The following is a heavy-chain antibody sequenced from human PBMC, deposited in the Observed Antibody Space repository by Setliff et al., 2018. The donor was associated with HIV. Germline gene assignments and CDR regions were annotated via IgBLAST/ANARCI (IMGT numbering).Heavy chain of an antibody. CDR3: AKTYYFDNSGYWSAFDM. Sequence: PGGSLRLSCAASGFTFATYAMSWVRQAPGKGLEWVSAISGSGGSTYYAASVKGRFTISRDNAKTSVYLQMHSLRVEDTAVYYCAKTYYFDNSGYWSAFDMWGQGTMVTVSS. CDR2: ISGSGGST. D-gene: IGHD3-22*01. V-gene: IGHV3-23*01. CDR1: GFTFATYA. J-gene: IGHJ3*02.